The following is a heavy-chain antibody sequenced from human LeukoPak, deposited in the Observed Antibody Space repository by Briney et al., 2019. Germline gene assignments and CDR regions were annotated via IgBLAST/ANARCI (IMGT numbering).Heavy chain of an antibody. J-gene: IGHJ4*02. CDR1: GFTFSSYS. D-gene: IGHD3-22*01. V-gene: IGHV3-21*04. Sequence: PGGSLRLSCAASGFTFSSYSMNWVRQAPGKGLEWVSSISSSSSYIYYADSVKGRFTISRDNAKNSLYLQMNSLRAEDTAVYYCAKDFHYYYESSGNDYWGQGTLVTVSS. CDR3: AKDFHYYYESSGNDY. CDR2: ISSSSSYI.